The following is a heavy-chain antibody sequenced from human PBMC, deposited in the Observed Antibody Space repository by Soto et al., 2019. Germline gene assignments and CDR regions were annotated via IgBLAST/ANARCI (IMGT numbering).Heavy chain of an antibody. CDR1: GYTFTSYG. Sequence: QVQLVQSGAEVKKPGASVKVSCKASGYTFTSYGISWVRQAPGQGRDRMGWISAYNGNTNYAQKLQGRVTMTTDTSSRPAYTALRRLKSDDTAVYYCARASCRGGSCYSYYFDYWGQGTLVTVSS. CDR3: ARASCRGGSCYSYYFDY. CDR2: ISAYNGNT. D-gene: IGHD2-15*01. J-gene: IGHJ4*02. V-gene: IGHV1-18*01.